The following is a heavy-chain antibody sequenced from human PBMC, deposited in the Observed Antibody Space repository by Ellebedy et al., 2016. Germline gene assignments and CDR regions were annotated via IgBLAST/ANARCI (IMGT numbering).Heavy chain of an antibody. V-gene: IGHV3-30*18. D-gene: IGHD1-14*01. CDR2: ISYDGSNK. CDR3: AKDAGLLTRINDY. CDR1: GFTFSSYG. J-gene: IGHJ4*02. Sequence: GGSLRLXXAASGFTFSSYGMHWVRQAPGKGLEWVAVISYDGSNKYYADSVKGRFTISRDNSKNTLYLQMNSLRAEDTAVYYCAKDAGLLTRINDYWGQGTLVTVSS.